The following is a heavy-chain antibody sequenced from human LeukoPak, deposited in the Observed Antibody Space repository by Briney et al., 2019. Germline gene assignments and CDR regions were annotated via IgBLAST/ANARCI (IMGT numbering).Heavy chain of an antibody. V-gene: IGHV5-51*01. Sequence: GESLKISCXGSGYSFNNYWIGWVRQMTGKGLEWMGIIYPEISETRYSPSFQGQVTISADKSIRTAYLQWSSLKTSDTAIYYCATYHSGTSGDWFDPWGQGTLVTVSS. CDR3: ATYHSGTSGDWFDP. D-gene: IGHD1-26*01. J-gene: IGHJ5*02. CDR2: IYPEISET. CDR1: GYSFNNYW.